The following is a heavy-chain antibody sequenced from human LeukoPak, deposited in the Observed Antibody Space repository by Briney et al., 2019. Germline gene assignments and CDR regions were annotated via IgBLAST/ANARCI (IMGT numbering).Heavy chain of an antibody. D-gene: IGHD6-13*01. CDR1: GGSFSGYY. CDR3: ARGGSGSSWYRNYWYFDL. CDR2: INHSGST. V-gene: IGHV4-34*01. Sequence: SETLSLTCAVYGGSFSGYYWSWIRQPPGKGLEWIGEINHSGSTNYNPSLKSRVTKSVDTSKNQFSLKLSSVTAADTAVYYCARGGSGSSWYRNYWYFDLWGRGTLVTVSS. J-gene: IGHJ2*01.